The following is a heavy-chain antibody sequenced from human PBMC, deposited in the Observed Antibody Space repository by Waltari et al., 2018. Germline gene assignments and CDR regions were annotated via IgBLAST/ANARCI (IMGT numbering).Heavy chain of an antibody. CDR2: MAYDGSNQ. D-gene: IGHD2-21*02. J-gene: IGHJ3*01. CDR3: ARDRGNSGYDAFDL. V-gene: IGHV3-30*03. CDR1: GVPFDFHG. Sequence: QLVESGGGVVQRGPSRSPSCAASGVPFDFHGIHWVRQAPGKGLDWVAVMAYDGSNQYYADFVKGRFTVSRDNSRHILYLQMNSLRADDSATYYCARDRGNSGYDAFDLWGQGTSVTVS.